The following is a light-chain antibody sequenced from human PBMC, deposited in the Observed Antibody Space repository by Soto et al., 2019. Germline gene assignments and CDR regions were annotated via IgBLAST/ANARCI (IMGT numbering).Light chain of an antibody. Sequence: DIQMTQSPSSLSASVGDRVTIACQANQDINNYLSWFQQKPGKAPKLLIFDASQLEAGVPSRFSGGGSGTDFTFTISSLQPEDIATYFCQPYDDLPYTFGQGTKLEIK. CDR1: QDINNY. V-gene: IGKV1-33*01. J-gene: IGKJ2*01. CDR2: DAS. CDR3: QPYDDLPYT.